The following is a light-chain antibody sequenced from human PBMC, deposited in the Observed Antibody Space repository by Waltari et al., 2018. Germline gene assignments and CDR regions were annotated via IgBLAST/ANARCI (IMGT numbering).Light chain of an antibody. CDR2: DVS. Sequence: QSALTQPASVSGSPGQSITISCFGTSSDIGVYNYVSWYQQYPGKAPKPLIYDVSKRPSGVSDRFSGSKSDNTASLTISGLRAEDEADYYCNSYTRKTASVVFGGGTKLTVL. J-gene: IGLJ3*02. V-gene: IGLV2-14*01. CDR3: NSYTRKTASVV. CDR1: SSDIGVYNY.